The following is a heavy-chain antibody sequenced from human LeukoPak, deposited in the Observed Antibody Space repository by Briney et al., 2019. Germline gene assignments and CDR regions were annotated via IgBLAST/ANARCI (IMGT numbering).Heavy chain of an antibody. J-gene: IGHJ4*02. CDR3: ARATGWLPFDY. Sequence: ASVKVSCKASGYASTGYYMYWVRQAPGQGLEWMGWINPNSGDTNYAQMFQGRVTMTRDTSISTAYMELSRLTSDDTAVYYCARATGWLPFDYWGQGTLVTVSS. CDR2: INPNSGDT. CDR1: GYASTGYY. V-gene: IGHV1-2*02. D-gene: IGHD1-1*01.